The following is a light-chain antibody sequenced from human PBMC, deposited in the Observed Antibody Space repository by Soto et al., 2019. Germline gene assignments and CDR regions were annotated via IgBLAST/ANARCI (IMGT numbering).Light chain of an antibody. CDR3: QTWATGIRV. CDR2: LNNDGSH. Sequence: QLVLTQSPSASASQGASVKHTCTLSGGHSSYAIAWHQQQPEKGPRYLMNLNNDGSHTKGDGIPDRFSGSSSGAERDLTISSLQSDDEADYYCQTWATGIRVFGGGTKVTV. J-gene: IGLJ3*02. CDR1: GGHSSYA. V-gene: IGLV4-69*01.